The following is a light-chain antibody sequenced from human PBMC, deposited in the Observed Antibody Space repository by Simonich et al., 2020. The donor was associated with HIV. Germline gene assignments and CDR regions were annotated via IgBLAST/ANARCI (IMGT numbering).Light chain of an antibody. CDR2: WAS. CDR1: RSVLYSSNNKNH. J-gene: IGKJ1*01. V-gene: IGKV4-1*01. CDR3: QQYYSTPPT. Sequence: DIVMTQSPDSLAVSLGERATINCKSSRSVLYSSNNKNHIARYKHKPGQPPKLHIYWASTRESGVPDRFSASGSGTDFTLTSSSLQAEDVAFYYCQQYYSTPPTFGQGTKVEIK.